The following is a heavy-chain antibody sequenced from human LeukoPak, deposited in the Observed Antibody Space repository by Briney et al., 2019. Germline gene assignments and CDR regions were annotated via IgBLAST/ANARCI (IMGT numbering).Heavy chain of an antibody. V-gene: IGHV1-2*04. CDR3: ARSPSFDAFDI. CDR1: GYTFTGYY. Sequence: GASVKLSCKASGYTFTGYYMHWVRQDPGQGLEWMGWINPNSGGTNYAQKFQGWVTMTRDTSISTAYMELSRLRSDDTAVYHCARSPSFDAFDIWGQGTMVTVSS. J-gene: IGHJ3*02. CDR2: INPNSGGT.